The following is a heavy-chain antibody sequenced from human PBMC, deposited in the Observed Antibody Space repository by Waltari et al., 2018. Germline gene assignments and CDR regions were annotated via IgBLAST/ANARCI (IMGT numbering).Heavy chain of an antibody. V-gene: IGHV3-11*04. CDR3: ARDLIIPGLYLD. CDR1: GFTFRDYY. J-gene: IGHJ4*01. Sequence: QVQLVESGGGLVEPGGPLRLACAASGFTFRDYYMTGMRQAPGKGLEWLSHISYNGRTTYYADSVKGRFTISRDNAKNSMFLQMNSLREEDTAVYYCARDLIIPGLYLD. CDR2: ISYNGRTT.